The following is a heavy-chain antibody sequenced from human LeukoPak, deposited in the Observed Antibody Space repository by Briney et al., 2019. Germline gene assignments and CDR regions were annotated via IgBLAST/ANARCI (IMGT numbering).Heavy chain of an antibody. D-gene: IGHD6-13*01. V-gene: IGHV3-23*01. CDR3: AKAASSSWPSYYYGMDV. CDR1: GFIFSSYS. CDR2: ITGSGGNT. Sequence: GGSLRLSCAASGFIFSSYSMSWVRQAPGKGLEWVLVITGSGGNTYYADSVKGRFTISKDNSKNTVYLQMSSLRVDDTAVYYCAKAASSSWPSYYYGMDVWGQGTTVTVSS. J-gene: IGHJ6*02.